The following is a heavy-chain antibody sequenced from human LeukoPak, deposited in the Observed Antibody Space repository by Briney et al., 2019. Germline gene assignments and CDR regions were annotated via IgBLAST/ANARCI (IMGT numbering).Heavy chain of an antibody. Sequence: GGSLRLSCAASGFTFSSYAMSWVRQAPEKGLEWVSAISGSGGSTCYADSVKGRFTISRDNAKNSLYLQMNSLRAEDTAVYYCARAGQDCGGDCYSVYYFDYWGQGTLVTVSS. V-gene: IGHV3-23*01. CDR1: GFTFSSYA. CDR3: ARAGQDCGGDCYSVYYFDY. D-gene: IGHD2-21*02. J-gene: IGHJ4*02. CDR2: ISGSGGST.